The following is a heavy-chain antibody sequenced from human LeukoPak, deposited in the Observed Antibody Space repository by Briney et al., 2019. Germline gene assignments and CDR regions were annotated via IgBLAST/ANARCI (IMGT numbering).Heavy chain of an antibody. D-gene: IGHD3-10*01. Sequence: GGSLRLSCTASGFTLSSYAMSWVRQAPGKGLEWVSSISASGGSTNYADSVKGRFTISRDNSKNTVYLQMNSLRAEDTAVYYCAKVMKGSERLTMVRGVIIKTAGLYYMDVWGKGTTVTVSS. J-gene: IGHJ6*03. CDR2: ISASGGST. CDR1: GFTLSSYA. V-gene: IGHV3-23*01. CDR3: AKVMKGSERLTMVRGVIIKTAGLYYMDV.